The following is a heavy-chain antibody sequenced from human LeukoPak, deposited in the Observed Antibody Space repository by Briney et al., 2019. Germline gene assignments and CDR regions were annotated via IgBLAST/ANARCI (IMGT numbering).Heavy chain of an antibody. D-gene: IGHD6-13*01. CDR1: GGSISSYY. J-gene: IGHJ5*02. Sequence: PSETLSLTCTVSGGSISSYYWSWIRQPPGKGLEWIGNIYNSGSTNYNPSLKSRLTISVDTSRNQFSLKLSSVTAADTAVYYCARGEAAGNGVWFDPWGQGSLVTVSS. V-gene: IGHV4-59*08. CDR3: ARGEAAGNGVWFDP. CDR2: IYNSGST.